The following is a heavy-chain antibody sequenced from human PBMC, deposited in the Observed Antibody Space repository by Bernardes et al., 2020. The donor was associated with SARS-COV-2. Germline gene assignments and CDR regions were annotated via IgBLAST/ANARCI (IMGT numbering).Heavy chain of an antibody. CDR1: GVTLSTYT. D-gene: IGHD4-17*01. CDR3: ARGYGGNYYYGMDV. CDR2: ISYDGSNK. J-gene: IGHJ6*02. V-gene: IGHV3-30-3*01. Sequence: SLRLSSAASGVTLSTYTMHWVRQAPGKGLEWVALISYDGSNKYHADSVKGRFTISRDNSKNTLYLQMNSLRAEDTAVYYCARGYGGNYYYGMDVWGQGTTVTVSS.